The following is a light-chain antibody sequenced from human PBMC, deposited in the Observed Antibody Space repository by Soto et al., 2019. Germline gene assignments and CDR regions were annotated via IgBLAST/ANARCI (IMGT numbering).Light chain of an antibody. CDR3: QQYYDSPIT. CDR2: WAS. V-gene: IGKV4-1*01. Sequence: DIVMTQSPEFLAVSLGERSTINCNSSQSVFYSSNNKNYLNWYQQKPGQPPKLLIYWASIRESGVPDRFSGSGSGTDFTLTISSVQAEDVAVYYCQQYYDSPITFGQGTRLEIK. CDR1: QSVFYSSNNKNY. J-gene: IGKJ5*01.